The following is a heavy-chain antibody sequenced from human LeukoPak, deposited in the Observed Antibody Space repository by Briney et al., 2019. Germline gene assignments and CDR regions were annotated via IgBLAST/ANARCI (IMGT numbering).Heavy chain of an antibody. Sequence: GGSLRLSCAASGFSFISSSMHWVRRAPGKGLEWISYISSSSSTIHYADSVKGRFTISRDNSKNTLYLQMNSLRAEDTAVYYCAKDRGIISDYWGQGTLVTVSS. D-gene: IGHD3-10*01. V-gene: IGHV3-48*01. CDR3: AKDRGIISDY. CDR2: ISSSSSTI. J-gene: IGHJ4*02. CDR1: GFSFISSS.